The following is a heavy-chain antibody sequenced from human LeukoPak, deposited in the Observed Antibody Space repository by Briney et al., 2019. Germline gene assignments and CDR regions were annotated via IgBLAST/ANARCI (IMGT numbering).Heavy chain of an antibody. CDR3: AKGGAATMRDGYNYYYYYMEV. CDR1: GITFSSHA. D-gene: IGHD5-24*01. V-gene: IGHV3-23*01. J-gene: IGHJ6*03. CDR2: ISGSGGHT. Sequence: GGSLRLSCAAAGITFSSHAMSWVRQAPGKGLEWVSLISGSGGHTYYGDSVKGRFTISRDNSTNRLYLQMNSLRPEDTAVYYCAKGGAATMRDGYNYYYYYMEVWGRGTTVTVSS.